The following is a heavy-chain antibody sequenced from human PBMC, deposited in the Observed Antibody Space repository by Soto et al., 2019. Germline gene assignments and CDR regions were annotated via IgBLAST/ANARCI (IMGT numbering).Heavy chain of an antibody. V-gene: IGHV3-21*01. Sequence: GSLRLSCAASGFTFSRYSMNWVRQAPGKGLEWVSSISSSGSYIYYADSVKGRFTISRDNAENSLYLQMNSLSAEDRAVYYCARDSADGDYELVWGQGVLVTVSS. D-gene: IGHD4-17*01. CDR1: GFTFSRYS. CDR2: ISSSGSYI. J-gene: IGHJ4*02. CDR3: ARDSADGDYELV.